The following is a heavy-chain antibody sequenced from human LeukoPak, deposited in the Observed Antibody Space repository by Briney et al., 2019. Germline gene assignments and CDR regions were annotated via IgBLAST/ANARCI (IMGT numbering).Heavy chain of an antibody. J-gene: IGHJ4*02. D-gene: IGHD3-9*01. CDR3: AKFYDILTGYFDY. V-gene: IGHV3-23*01. CDR1: GFTFSFYG. CDR2: ISGGGGTT. Sequence: PGGSLRLSCAASGFTFSFYGRTWVRRSPGKGLEWVSAISGGGGTTYYAELVKGRFTISRDNSKNTLYLQMNSLRAEDAAVYYCAKFYDILTGYFDYWGQGTLVTVSS.